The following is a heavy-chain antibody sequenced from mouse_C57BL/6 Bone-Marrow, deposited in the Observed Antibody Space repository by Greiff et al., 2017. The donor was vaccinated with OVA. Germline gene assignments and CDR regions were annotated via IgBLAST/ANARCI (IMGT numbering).Heavy chain of an antibody. Sequence: QVQLKQPGAELVKPGASVKMSCKASGYTFTSHWITWVKQRPGQGLEWIGDIYPGSGSTNYNEKFKSKATLTVDTSSSTAYMQLSSLTSEDSAVYYCARGEEELLRSGDYWGQGTTLTVSS. CDR1: GYTFTSHW. J-gene: IGHJ2*01. CDR3: ARGEEELLRSGDY. V-gene: IGHV1-55*01. CDR2: IYPGSGST. D-gene: IGHD1-1*01.